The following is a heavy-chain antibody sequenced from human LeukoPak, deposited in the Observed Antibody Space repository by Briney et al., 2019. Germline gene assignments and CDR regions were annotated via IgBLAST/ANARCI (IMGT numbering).Heavy chain of an antibody. CDR1: GFTFSSYW. CDR3: ARDSSSLYYFDY. D-gene: IGHD6-13*01. J-gene: IGHJ4*02. V-gene: IGHV3-74*01. CDR2: INSDGSST. Sequence: PGGSLRLSCAASGFTFSSYWMHWVRQAPGKGLVWVSRINSDGSSTSYADSVKGRFTISRDNAKNTLYLQINSLRAEDTAVYYCARDSSSLYYFDYWGQGTLVTVSS.